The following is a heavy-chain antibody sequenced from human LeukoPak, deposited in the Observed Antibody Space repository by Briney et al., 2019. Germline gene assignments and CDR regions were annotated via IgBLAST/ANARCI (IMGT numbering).Heavy chain of an antibody. CDR2: IYTSGST. J-gene: IGHJ6*03. CDR3: ARGLRSGYNYYYYYMDV. D-gene: IGHD6-25*01. CDR1: GGSISSGSYY. Sequence: PSQTLSLTCTVSGGSISSGSYYWSWLRPPAGKGLEWIGRIYTSGSTNYNPSLKSRVTISVDTSKNQFSLKLSSVTAADTAVYYCARGLRSGYNYYYYYMDVWGKGTTVTVSS. V-gene: IGHV4-61*02.